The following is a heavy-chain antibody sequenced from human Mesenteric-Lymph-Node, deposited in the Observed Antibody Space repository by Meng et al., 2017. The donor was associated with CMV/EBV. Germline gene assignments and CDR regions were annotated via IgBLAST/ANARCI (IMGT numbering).Heavy chain of an antibody. CDR3: ARTNYYGSGSYYNSDFDY. D-gene: IGHD3-10*01. CDR2: ISAYNGNT. CDR1: TFTSYG. Sequence: TFTSYGISWVRQAPGQGLEWMGWISAYNGNTNYAQKLQGRVTMTTDTSTSTAYMKLRSLRSDDTAVYYCARTNYYGSGSYYNSDFDYWGQGTLVTVSS. J-gene: IGHJ4*02. V-gene: IGHV1-18*01.